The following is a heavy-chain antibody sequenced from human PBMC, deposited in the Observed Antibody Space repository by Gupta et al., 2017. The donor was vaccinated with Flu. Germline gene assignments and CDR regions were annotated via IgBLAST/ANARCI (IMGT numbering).Heavy chain of an antibody. Sequence: QAPGKGLEWVALIWYDGTKKYYADSVRGRLTISRDNSQNTLYLEMNSLRAEDTAVYYCVRDPFDYDSSDFFAYWGQGTLVTVSS. V-gene: IGHV3-33*01. D-gene: IGHD3-22*01. CDR3: VRDPFDYDSSDFFAY. J-gene: IGHJ4*02. CDR2: IWYDGTKK.